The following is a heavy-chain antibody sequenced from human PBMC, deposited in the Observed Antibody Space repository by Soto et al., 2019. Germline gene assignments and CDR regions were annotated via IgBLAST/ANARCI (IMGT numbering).Heavy chain of an antibody. J-gene: IGHJ5*02. CDR1: GYTFTSYV. D-gene: IGHD6-19*01. V-gene: IGHV1-3*01. CDR3: AREKWGSGSRWLDP. CDR2: INVGNGNT. Sequence: ASVKVSCKASGYTFTSYVMHWVRQAPGQRLEWMGWINVGNGNTKYSQNFQGRVTINQDTSASTAYMELSSLTSEDTAVYYCAREKWGSGSRWLDPWGQGTLVTVSS.